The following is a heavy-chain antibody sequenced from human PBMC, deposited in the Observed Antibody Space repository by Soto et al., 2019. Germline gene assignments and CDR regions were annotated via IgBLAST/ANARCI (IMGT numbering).Heavy chain of an antibody. V-gene: IGHV1-18*04. Sequence: QIQLVQSGAEVKKPGASVKVACKASGYTFNSYEIVWVRQAPGQALEWVGWMSPYNIKTNYAQKFQRRVAITPDTSTSTAYMELRSLRSDDTAVFYCERGHYETSGYHVADFDYWGQGSLVAVSS. CDR1: GYTFNSYE. CDR2: MSPYNIKT. D-gene: IGHD3-22*01. J-gene: IGHJ4*02. CDR3: ERGHYETSGYHVADFDY.